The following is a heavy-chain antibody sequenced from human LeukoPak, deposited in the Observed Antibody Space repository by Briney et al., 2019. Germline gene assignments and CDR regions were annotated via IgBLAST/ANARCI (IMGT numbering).Heavy chain of an antibody. V-gene: IGHV5-51*01. D-gene: IGHD6-19*01. CDR1: GYRFTSYW. CDR2: IYPGDSDT. CDR3: ARSQWLVSLYYFDY. Sequence: GESLKISCKGSGYRFTSYWIGWVRPMPGKGLEWMGIIYPGDSDTRYSPSFQGQVTTSADKSISTAYLQWSSLKASDTAMYYCARSQWLVSLYYFDYWGQGTLVTVSS. J-gene: IGHJ4*02.